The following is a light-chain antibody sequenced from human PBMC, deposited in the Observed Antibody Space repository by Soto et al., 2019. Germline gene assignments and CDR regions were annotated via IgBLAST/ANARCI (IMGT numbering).Light chain of an antibody. Sequence: DIQMTQSPSTLSGSVGDRVTITCRASQTISSLLAWYQQKPGKAPKLLIYKASTLKSGVQSRFSGSGSGTEFTLTISSLQPDDFATYYCKHYNSYSEAFGQGTKVDIK. CDR2: KAS. CDR1: QTISSL. V-gene: IGKV1-5*03. J-gene: IGKJ1*01. CDR3: KHYNSYSEA.